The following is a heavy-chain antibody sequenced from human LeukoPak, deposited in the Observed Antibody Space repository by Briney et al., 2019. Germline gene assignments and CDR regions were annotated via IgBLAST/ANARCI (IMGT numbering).Heavy chain of an antibody. CDR2: IKEDGGET. D-gene: IGHD2-21*01. CDR1: GFSLSGEW. J-gene: IGHJ4*02. V-gene: IGHV3-7*01. CDR3: ARPVNRLFLF. Sequence: GGSLRLSCVGSGFSLSGEWMTWVRQAPGTGLEWVANIKEDGGETYYVDSVKGRFTISRDNAKNSLYLQMNNLRAEDTAVYFCARPVNRLFLFWGPGTLVTVSS.